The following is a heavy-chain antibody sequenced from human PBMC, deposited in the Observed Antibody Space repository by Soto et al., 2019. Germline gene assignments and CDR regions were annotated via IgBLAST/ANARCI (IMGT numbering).Heavy chain of an antibody. V-gene: IGHV5-51*01. D-gene: IGHD3-22*01. CDR2: IYPGDSDT. CDR3: ARRPVNDYYDSSGYYPAGNWFDP. CDR1: GYSFTSYW. J-gene: IGHJ5*02. Sequence: PGESLKICCKGSGYSFTSYWIGWVRQMPGKGLEWMGIIYPGDSDTRYSPSFQGQVTISADKSISTAYLQWSSLKASDTAMYYCARRPVNDYYDSSGYYPAGNWFDPWGQGTLVTVSS.